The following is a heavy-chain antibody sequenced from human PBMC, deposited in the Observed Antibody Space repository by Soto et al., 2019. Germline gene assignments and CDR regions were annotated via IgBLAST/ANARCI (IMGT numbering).Heavy chain of an antibody. CDR2: ISGSGGST. J-gene: IGHJ6*02. D-gene: IGHD2-2*01. Sequence: GGSLRLSCAASRFTFSSYAMSWVRQAPGKGLEWVSAISGSGGSTYYADSVKGRFTISRDNSKNTLYLQMNSLRAEDTAVYYCANVVVPAALAPRMDVWGQGTTVTV. V-gene: IGHV3-23*01. CDR1: RFTFSSYA. CDR3: ANVVVPAALAPRMDV.